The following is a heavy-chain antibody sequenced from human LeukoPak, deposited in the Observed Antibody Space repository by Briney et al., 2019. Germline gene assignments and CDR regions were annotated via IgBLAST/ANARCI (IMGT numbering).Heavy chain of an antibody. CDR1: GGSISSYY. Sequence: PSETLSLTCTVSGGSISSYYWSWIRQPPGKGLEWIGYIYYSGSTNYNPSLKSRVTISVDTSKNQFSLKLSSVTAADTAVYYCARLDDDYRGYFDYWGQGTLVTVSS. CDR3: ARLDDDYRGYFDY. CDR2: IYYSGST. D-gene: IGHD4-11*01. V-gene: IGHV4-59*08. J-gene: IGHJ4*02.